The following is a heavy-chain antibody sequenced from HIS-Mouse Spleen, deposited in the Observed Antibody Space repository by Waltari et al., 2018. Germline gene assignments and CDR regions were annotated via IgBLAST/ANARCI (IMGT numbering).Heavy chain of an antibody. CDR1: GFTVSTNY. CDR3: ARGGLAAAGWYFDL. V-gene: IGHV3-53*01. CDR2: CYSGGST. J-gene: IGHJ2*01. Sequence: EVQLVESGGGLTQPGVSLILSCAASGFTVSTNYMIWVCQAPGKGLEWVSVCYSGGSTYYADSVKGRFTISRDNSKNTLYLQMNSLRAEDTAVYYCARGGLAAAGWYFDLWGRGTLVTVSS. D-gene: IGHD6-13*01.